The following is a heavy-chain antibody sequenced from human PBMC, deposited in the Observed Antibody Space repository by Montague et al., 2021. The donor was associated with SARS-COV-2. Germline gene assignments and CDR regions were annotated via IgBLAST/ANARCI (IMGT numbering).Heavy chain of an antibody. Sequence: ETLSLTCTVSGGSINYYYWHWLRQSAGKGLEWIGRIYSSGNTNPNPSLESRVIMSVDSSQNQSSLKLNSVAAADTAVYYCASGDHPTTASWYFFDSWGQGALVTVSS. CDR3: ASGDHPTTASWYFFDS. CDR2: IYSSGNT. J-gene: IGHJ4*02. CDR1: GGSINYYY. V-gene: IGHV4-4*07. D-gene: IGHD6-13*01.